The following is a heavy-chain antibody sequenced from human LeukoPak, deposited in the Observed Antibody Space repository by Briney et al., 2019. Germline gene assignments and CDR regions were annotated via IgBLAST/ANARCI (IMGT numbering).Heavy chain of an antibody. CDR1: GFTFSSYW. D-gene: IGHD6-13*01. CDR3: ARDLGAAAAGSIAFDI. CDR2: IKQDGSEK. Sequence: QTGGSLRLSCAASGFTFSSYWMSWVRQAPGKGLEWVANIKQDGSEKYYVDSVKGRFTISRDNAKNSLYLQMNGLRAEDTAVYYCARDLGAAAAGSIAFDIWGQGTMVTVSS. J-gene: IGHJ3*02. V-gene: IGHV3-7*01.